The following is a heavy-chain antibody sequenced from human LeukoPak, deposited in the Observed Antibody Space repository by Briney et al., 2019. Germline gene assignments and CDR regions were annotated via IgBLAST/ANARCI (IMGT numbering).Heavy chain of an antibody. D-gene: IGHD3-22*01. CDR2: IIPIFGTA. CDR3: ARSLGYYYDSSGYYYFDY. CDR1: GGTFSSYA. Sequence: ASVKVSCKASGGTFSSYAISWVRQAPGQGLDWMGGIIPIFGTANYAQKFQGRVTITTDESTSTAYMELSSLRSEDTAVYYCARSLGYYYDSSGYYYFDYWGQGTLVTVSS. J-gene: IGHJ4*02. V-gene: IGHV1-69*05.